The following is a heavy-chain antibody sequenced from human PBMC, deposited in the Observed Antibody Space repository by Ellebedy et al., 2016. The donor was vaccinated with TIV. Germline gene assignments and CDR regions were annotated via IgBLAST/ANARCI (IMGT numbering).Heavy chain of an antibody. D-gene: IGHD3-16*01. V-gene: IGHV3-23*01. CDR1: GFTFSSYA. CDR2: ISGSGGST. CDR3: AKEPSPTHRGIMDY. J-gene: IGHJ4*02. Sequence: GESLKISCAASGFTFSSYAMSWVRQAPGKGLEWVSAISGSGGSTYYADSVKGRFTISRDNSKNTLYLQMNSLRAEDTAVYYCAKEPSPTHRGIMDYWGQGTLVTVSS.